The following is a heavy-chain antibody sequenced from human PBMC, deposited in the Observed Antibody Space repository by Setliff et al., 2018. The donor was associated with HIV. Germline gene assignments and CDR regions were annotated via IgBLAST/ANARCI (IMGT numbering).Heavy chain of an antibody. CDR1: GYSISSDYC. J-gene: IGHJ5*02. V-gene: IGHV4-38-2*01. CDR3: ARSIHGGGSEPFDT. CDR2: MCHGGNNN. D-gene: IGHD3-10*01. Sequence: PSETLSLTCGVSGYSISSDYCWGWIRQPPGKGLEWIGNMCHGGNNNYYNPSLKSRVTISVDTSKNQFSLSLRSVTAADTAIYYCARSIHGGGSEPFDTWGQGILVTVSS.